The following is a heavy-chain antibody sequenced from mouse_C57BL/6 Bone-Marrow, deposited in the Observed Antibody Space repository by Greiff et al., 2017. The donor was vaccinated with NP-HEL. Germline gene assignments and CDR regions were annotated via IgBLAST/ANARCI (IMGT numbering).Heavy chain of an antibody. CDR1: GYTFTDYE. J-gene: IGHJ1*03. Sequence: QVQLKQSGAELVRPGASVTLSCKASGYTFTDYEMHWVKQTPVHGLEWIGAIDPETGGTAYNQKFKGKAILTADKSSSTAYMELRSLTSEDSAVYYCTRRRGLRLGDWYFDVWGTGTTVTVSS. CDR3: TRRRGLRLGDWYFDV. CDR2: IDPETGGT. D-gene: IGHD2-4*01. V-gene: IGHV1-15*01.